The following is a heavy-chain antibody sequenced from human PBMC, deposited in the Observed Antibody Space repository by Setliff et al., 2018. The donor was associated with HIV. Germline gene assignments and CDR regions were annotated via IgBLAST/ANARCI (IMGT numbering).Heavy chain of an antibody. CDR3: ARVRYCGSPSCRKEFDF. J-gene: IGHJ4*02. Sequence: SLRLSCAASGFTFSSYAMHWVRQAPGKGLEWVAVVSYGGTNTYYADSVKGRFIISRDDSESTLFLQMNSLRVDDTAVYYCARVRYCGSPSCRKEFDFWGQGTLVTVSS. CDR2: VSYGGTNT. D-gene: IGHD2-21*01. V-gene: IGHV3-30*04. CDR1: GFTFSSYA.